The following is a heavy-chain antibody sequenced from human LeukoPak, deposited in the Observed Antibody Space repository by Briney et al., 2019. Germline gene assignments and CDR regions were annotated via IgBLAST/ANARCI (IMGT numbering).Heavy chain of an antibody. J-gene: IGHJ6*02. D-gene: IGHD3-10*01. CDR1: GGSISSYY. CDR2: IYTSGST. V-gene: IGHV4-4*07. Sequence: SETLSLTCTVSGGSISSYYWSWIRQPAGKGLEWIGRIYTSGSTYYNPSLKSRVTISVDTSKNQFSLKLSSVTAADTAVYYCARAPNYYGSGWGYYYYGMDVWGQGTTVTVSS. CDR3: ARAPNYYGSGWGYYYYGMDV.